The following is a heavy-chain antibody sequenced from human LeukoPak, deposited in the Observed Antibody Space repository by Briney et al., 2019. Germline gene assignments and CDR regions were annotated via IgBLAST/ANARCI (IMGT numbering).Heavy chain of an antibody. J-gene: IGHJ5*02. V-gene: IGHV4-30-4*01. CDR3: ARPYYYDSRIDP. CDR1: GVSISSGDYY. CDR2: TYYSGST. Sequence: PSQTLSLTCTVSGVSISSGDYYWRWVRQPRGGGREWIGYTYYSGSTYYNPSLNSRLTISVDTSKNQFSLKLSSVTAADTAVYYCARPYYYDSRIDPWGQGTRVTVSS. D-gene: IGHD3-22*01.